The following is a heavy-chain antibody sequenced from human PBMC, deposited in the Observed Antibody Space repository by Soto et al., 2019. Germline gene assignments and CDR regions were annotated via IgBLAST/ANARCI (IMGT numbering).Heavy chain of an antibody. CDR3: AKDSGYYDFWSGSKWFDP. CDR2: ISYDGSNK. V-gene: IGHV3-30*18. CDR1: GSTFSSYG. J-gene: IGHJ5*02. D-gene: IGHD3-3*01. Sequence: PGGSLRLSCAASGSTFSSYGMHWVRQAPGKGLEWVAVISYDGSNKYYADSVKGRFTISRDNSKNTLYLQMNSLRAEDTAVYYCAKDSGYYDFWSGSKWFDPWGQGTLVTV.